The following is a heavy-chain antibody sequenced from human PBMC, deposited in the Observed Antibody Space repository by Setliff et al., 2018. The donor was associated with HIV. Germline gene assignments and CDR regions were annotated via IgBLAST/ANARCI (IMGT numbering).Heavy chain of an antibody. V-gene: IGHV4-39*01. J-gene: IGHJ3*02. CDR2: IYYSGST. Sequence: SETLSLTCTVSGGSISSSTYYWVWIRQPPGKGLEWIGSIYYSGSTYYNPSLKSRVTISVDTSKNQFSLHLSSVTAADTAVYYCARGYAFDIWGQGTMVTVSS. CDR3: ARGYAFDI. CDR1: GGSISSSTYY.